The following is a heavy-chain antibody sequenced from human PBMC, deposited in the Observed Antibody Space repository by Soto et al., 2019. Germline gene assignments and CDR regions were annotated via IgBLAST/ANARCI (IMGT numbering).Heavy chain of an antibody. Sequence: EVQLLESGGGLVQPRGSLRLSCAASGFTFSNHAMSWVRQAPGKGLEWVSGISGSGDSTFYADSVQGRFTISRDNSKNTMYLQMNGLRAEDTAVYYGAKAGKGEPSGWLSFRVDDNWGQGTLVTVSS. CDR1: GFTFSNHA. D-gene: IGHD6-19*01. V-gene: IGHV3-23*01. CDR2: ISGSGDST. J-gene: IGHJ4*02. CDR3: AKAGKGEPSGWLSFRVDDN.